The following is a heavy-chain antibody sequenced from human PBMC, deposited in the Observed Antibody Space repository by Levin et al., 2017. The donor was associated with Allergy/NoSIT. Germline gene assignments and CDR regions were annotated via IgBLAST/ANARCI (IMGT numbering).Heavy chain of an antibody. Sequence: KISCKAFGGTFSNYAFTWMRQAPGHGLEWIGGIIPTFAPANYAQKFQGRVTLTADQSTSTAYLEVNSLRSEDTFVYYCARAGEYTGSHSDYDYGLDVWGQGTPVTVSS. CDR2: IIPTFAPA. J-gene: IGHJ6*02. CDR1: GGTFSNYA. D-gene: IGHD1-26*01. CDR3: ARAGEYTGSHSDYDYGLDV. V-gene: IGHV1-69*01.